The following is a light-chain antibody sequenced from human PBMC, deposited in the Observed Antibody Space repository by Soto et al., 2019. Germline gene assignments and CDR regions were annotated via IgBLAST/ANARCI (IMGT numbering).Light chain of an antibody. CDR1: SSDIGSYNY. V-gene: IGLV2-14*01. J-gene: IGLJ1*01. CDR3: SSYTTSTSYV. Sequence: QSSLTQPASVSGSPGQSITSYCTGTSSDIGSYNYVSWYQQHPGKAPKLMISDVSNRPSGVSNRFSGSKSGNTASLTISGLQTEDEADYYCSSYTTSTSYVFGTGTKLTVL. CDR2: DVS.